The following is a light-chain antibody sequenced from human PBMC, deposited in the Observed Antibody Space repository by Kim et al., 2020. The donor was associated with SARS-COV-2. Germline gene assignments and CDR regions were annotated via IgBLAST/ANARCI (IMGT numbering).Light chain of an antibody. Sequence: SPGEGATLSCRASQSVSTTYLAWYQQKSGQAPRLLIDGTSSRATGIPDRFSGSGSGTDFTLTISRLEPEDFAVYYCQQYGTSPRTFGGGTKVDIK. CDR3: QQYGTSPRT. V-gene: IGKV3-20*01. J-gene: IGKJ4*01. CDR2: GTS. CDR1: QSVSTTY.